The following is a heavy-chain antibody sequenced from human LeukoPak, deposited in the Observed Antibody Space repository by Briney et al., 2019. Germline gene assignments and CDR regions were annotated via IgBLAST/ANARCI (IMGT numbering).Heavy chain of an antibody. CDR2: IYYSGST. J-gene: IGHJ4*02. CDR3: ARRRTRQPFDY. CDR1: GGSISTSSFY. D-gene: IGHD3/OR15-3a*01. Sequence: SETLSLTCTVSGGSISTSSFYWGWIRRPPGKGLEWIGSIYYSGSTYYSPSLKSRVTISVDTSKNQFSLKLSSVTAADTAVYYCARRRTRQPFDYWGQGTLVTVSS. V-gene: IGHV4-39*07.